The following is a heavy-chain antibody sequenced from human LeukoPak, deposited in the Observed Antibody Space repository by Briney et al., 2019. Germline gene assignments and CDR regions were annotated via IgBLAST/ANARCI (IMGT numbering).Heavy chain of an antibody. CDR3: ARDRAVTPAFGYYYGMDV. D-gene: IGHD4-23*01. J-gene: IGHJ6*02. Sequence: GGTLRLSCEASGFTFSNYLMHWVRQAPGKGLVWVSRISGDGSSTSYADSVKGRFTISRDNAKNTLYLQMNSLRAEDTAVYYCARDRAVTPAFGYYYGMDVWGQGTTVTVSS. V-gene: IGHV3-74*01. CDR2: ISGDGSST. CDR1: GFTFSNYL.